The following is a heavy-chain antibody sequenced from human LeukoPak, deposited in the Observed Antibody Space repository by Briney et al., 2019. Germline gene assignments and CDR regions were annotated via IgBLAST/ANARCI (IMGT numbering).Heavy chain of an antibody. V-gene: IGHV3-30*04. CDR1: GFTFSSYA. D-gene: IGHD2-21*02. CDR2: ISYDGSNK. J-gene: IGHJ4*02. CDR3: ARDEVPRVTGYYFDY. Sequence: PGGSLRLSCAASGFTFSSYAMHWVRQAPGKGLEWVAVISYDGSNKYYADSVKGRFTISRDNSKNTLYLQMNSLRAEDTAVYYCARDEVPRVTGYYFDYWGQGTLVTVSS.